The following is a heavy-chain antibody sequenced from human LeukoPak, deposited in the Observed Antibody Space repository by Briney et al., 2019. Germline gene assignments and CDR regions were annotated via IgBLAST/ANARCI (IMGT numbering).Heavy chain of an antibody. D-gene: IGHD1-1*01. CDR1: GGSLSSYY. CDR3: ARGPTRYYFDY. CDR2: IFYSGNT. J-gene: IGHJ4*01. Sequence: SETLSLTCTVSGGSLSSYYWSWIRQSPGKGLQWIGHIFYSGNTNYNPSLKSRVIISLDTSKNQFSLNLTSVTAADTALYYWARGPTRYYFDYWGQGTMVTVSS. V-gene: IGHV4-59*01.